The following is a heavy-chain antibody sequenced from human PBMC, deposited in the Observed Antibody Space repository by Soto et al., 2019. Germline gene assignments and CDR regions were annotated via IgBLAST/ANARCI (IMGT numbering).Heavy chain of an antibody. Sequence: QVQLVQSGAEVKKPGSSVKGSCKASGGTFSSYDISWVRQAPGQGLEWMGGIIPIFGKANYAQEFQGRVTITADESTSTAYLELSSLRSDDTAVDYCARDDPAVELLAFGYWGQGTLVTVSS. CDR1: GGTFSSYD. V-gene: IGHV1-69*01. D-gene: IGHD1-26*01. J-gene: IGHJ4*02. CDR3: ARDDPAVELLAFGY. CDR2: IIPIFGKA.